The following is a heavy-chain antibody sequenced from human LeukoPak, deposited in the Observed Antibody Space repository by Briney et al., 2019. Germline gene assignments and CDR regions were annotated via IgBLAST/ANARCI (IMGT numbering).Heavy chain of an antibody. CDR2: IYYGGST. V-gene: IGHV4-59*08. Sequence: PSETLSLTCTVSGGAISSYYWSWIRQPPGKGLEWIGDIYYGGSTIYNLSLKSRVTISVDPSKNQFSLKLSSVTAADTAVYYCARHSGIAVAGADFDYWGQGTLVTVSS. J-gene: IGHJ4*02. CDR3: ARHSGIAVAGADFDY. CDR1: GGAISSYY. D-gene: IGHD6-19*01.